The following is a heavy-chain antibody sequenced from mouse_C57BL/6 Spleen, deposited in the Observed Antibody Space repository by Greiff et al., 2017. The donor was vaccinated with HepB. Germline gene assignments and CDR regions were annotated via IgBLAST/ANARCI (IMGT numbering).Heavy chain of an antibody. V-gene: IGHV1-64*01. CDR1: GYTFTSYW. D-gene: IGHD2-4*01. J-gene: IGHJ1*03. Sequence: QVQLQQPGAELVKPGASVKLSCKASGYTFTSYWMHWVKQRPGQGLEWIGMIPPNSGSTNYNEKFKSKATLTVDKSSSTAYMPLSSLTSEDSAVYYCARGGLRLNFDVWGTGTTVTVSS. CDR2: IPPNSGST. CDR3: ARGGLRLNFDV.